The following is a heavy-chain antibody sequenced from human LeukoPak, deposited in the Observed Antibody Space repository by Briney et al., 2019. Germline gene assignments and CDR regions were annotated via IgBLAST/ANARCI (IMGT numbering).Heavy chain of an antibody. CDR2: ISSSGSTI. CDR3: ARVRHDEVRGPVFDY. Sequence: GGSLRLSCAASGFTFSSYSMNWVRQAPGKGLEWVSSISSSGSTIYYADSVKGRFTISRDNAKNSLYLQMNSLRAEDTAVYYCARVRHDEVRGPVFDYWGQGTLVTVSS. CDR1: GFTFSSYS. D-gene: IGHD3-10*01. V-gene: IGHV3-21*04. J-gene: IGHJ4*02.